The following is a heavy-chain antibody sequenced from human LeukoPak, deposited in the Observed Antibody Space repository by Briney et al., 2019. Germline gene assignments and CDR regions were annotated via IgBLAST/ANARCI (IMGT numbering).Heavy chain of an antibody. CDR2: IWYDGSNE. J-gene: IGHJ5*02. D-gene: IGHD4-11*01. V-gene: IGHV3-33*01. Sequence: GGSLRLSCVASGITFSSFGMHWVRQAPGKGLEWVAFIWYDGSNEYYADSVKGRFTISRDNSKNALYLQMNSLGAEDTALYYCARDSPVTAGPFDPWGQGTLVTVSS. CDR1: GITFSSFG. CDR3: ARDSPVTAGPFDP.